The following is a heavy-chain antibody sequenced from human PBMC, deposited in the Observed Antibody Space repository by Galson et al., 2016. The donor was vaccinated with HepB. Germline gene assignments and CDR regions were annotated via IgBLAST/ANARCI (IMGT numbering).Heavy chain of an antibody. CDR1: GFTFSNYV. Sequence: SLRLSCAASGFTFSNYVMHWVSVLSERDAETHYADSVKGRFTISRDDSKNSLYLQMNSLRAEDTAVYYCARDKRLWLLWGQGTLVTVSS. D-gene: IGHD3-10*01. CDR3: ARDKRLWLL. CDR2: LSERDAET. J-gene: IGHJ4*02. V-gene: IGHV3-23*01.